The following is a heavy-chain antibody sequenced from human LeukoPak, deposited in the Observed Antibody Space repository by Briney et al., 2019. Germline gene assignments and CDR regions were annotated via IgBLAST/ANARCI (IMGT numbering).Heavy chain of an antibody. CDR3: TTARRVATIIGAFDT. Sequence: GGSLRLSCAASGFTFDDYAMHWVRQAPGKGLEWVSGISWNSGSIGYANSVKGRFTISRDNAKNSLYLQMNSLKTEDTAVYYCTTARRVATIIGAFDTWGQGTMVTVSS. V-gene: IGHV3-9*01. CDR1: GFTFDDYA. CDR2: ISWNSGSI. D-gene: IGHD5-24*01. J-gene: IGHJ3*02.